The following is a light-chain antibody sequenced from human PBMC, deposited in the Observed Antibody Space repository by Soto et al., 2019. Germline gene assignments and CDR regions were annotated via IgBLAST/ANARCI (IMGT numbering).Light chain of an antibody. CDR2: GAS. J-gene: IGKJ1*01. Sequence: DIVMTQSPATLSVSPGERATLSCRASQSVGNNLAWYQQKPGQPPRLLIYGASTRAAGVPTRFSGSGYGRQFSRTISSLQSEDFAVYHCQQHNNWPPWTFGQGTKVEV. CDR1: QSVGNN. V-gene: IGKV3-15*01. CDR3: QQHNNWPPWT.